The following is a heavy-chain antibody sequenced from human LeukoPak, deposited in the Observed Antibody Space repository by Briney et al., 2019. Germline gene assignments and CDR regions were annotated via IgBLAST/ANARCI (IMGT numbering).Heavy chain of an antibody. CDR2: IYYSGST. J-gene: IGHJ4*02. V-gene: IGHV4-59*11. D-gene: IGHD1-26*01. CDR3: ARDNGVGATFDY. CDR1: GGSISSHY. Sequence: SETLSLTCTVSGGSISSHYWSWIRQPPGKGLEWIGYIYYSGSTSYNPSLKSRVTISVDTSKYQFSLKLSSVTAADTAVYYCARDNGVGATFDYWGQGTLVTVSS.